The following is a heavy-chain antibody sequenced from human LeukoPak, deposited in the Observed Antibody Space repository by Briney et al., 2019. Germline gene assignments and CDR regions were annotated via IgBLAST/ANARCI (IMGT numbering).Heavy chain of an antibody. D-gene: IGHD6-19*01. CDR1: GGSFSGYY. V-gene: IGHV4-34*01. CDR2: INHSGNT. CDR3: ASRMGSGFDY. Sequence: PSETLSLTCAVYGGSFSGYYWSWIRQPPGKGLEWIGEINHSGNTNYNPSLKSRVTISVDTSKNQFSLKLSSVTAADTAVYYCASRMGSGFDYWGQGTLVTVSS. J-gene: IGHJ4*02.